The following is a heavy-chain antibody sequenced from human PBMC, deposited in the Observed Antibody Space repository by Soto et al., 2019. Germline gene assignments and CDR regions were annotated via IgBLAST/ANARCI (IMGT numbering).Heavy chain of an antibody. J-gene: IGHJ3*02. V-gene: IGHV3-21*01. CDR3: ARTGGEYQLPYDAFDI. CDR2: ISTSSSYI. D-gene: IGHD2-2*01. Sequence: GGSLRLSCAASGFTFSSHSMNWVRQAPGKGLEWVSCISTSSSYIYYADSVKGRFTISRHNAKNSLYLQMNSLRAEDTAVYFCARTGGEYQLPYDAFDIWGQGTMVTVSS. CDR1: GFTFSSHS.